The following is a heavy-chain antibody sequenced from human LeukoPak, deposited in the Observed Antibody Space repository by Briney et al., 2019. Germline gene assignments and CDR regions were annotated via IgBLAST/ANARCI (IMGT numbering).Heavy chain of an antibody. CDR3: VRGSCGVDCPGYNWFDP. D-gene: IGHD2-21*01. J-gene: IGHJ5*02. V-gene: IGHV4-30-4*01. CDR2: IYYSGST. CDR1: GGSISSGDYY. Sequence: PSETLSLTCTVSGGSISSGDYYWSWIRQPPGKGLEWIGYIYYSGSTYYNPSLKSRVTISVDTSKHQFSLNLGSVTAADTAVYYCVRGSCGVDCPGYNWFDPWGQGTLVTVSS.